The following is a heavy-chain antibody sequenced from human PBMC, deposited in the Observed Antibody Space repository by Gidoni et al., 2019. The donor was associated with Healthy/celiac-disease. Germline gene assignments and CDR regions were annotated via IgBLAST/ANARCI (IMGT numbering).Heavy chain of an antibody. CDR3: AKDPGGFGGNFDY. D-gene: IGHD3-10*01. J-gene: IGHJ4*02. CDR2: ISGSGGST. CDR1: GFPCISYA. V-gene: IGHV3-23*01. Sequence: EVQLLESGGGLVQPGGSLRLSCAASGFPCISYAMSWVRQAPGKGLEWVSAISGSGGSTYYADSVKGRFTISRDNSKNTLYLQMNSLRAEDTAVYYCAKDPGGFGGNFDYWGQGTLVTVSS.